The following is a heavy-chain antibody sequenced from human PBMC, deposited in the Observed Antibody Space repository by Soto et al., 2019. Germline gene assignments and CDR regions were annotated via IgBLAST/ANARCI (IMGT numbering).Heavy chain of an antibody. CDR2: IIPIFGTA. J-gene: IGHJ6*02. CDR3: ASSRVDRGRGSAWDYYYYYGIDV. V-gene: IGHV1-69*06. CDR1: GGTFSSYA. Sequence: SVKVSCKASGGTFSSYAISWVRQAPGQGLEWMGGIIPIFGTANYAQKFQGRVTITADKSTSTAYMELSSLRSEDTAVYYCASSRVDRGRGSAWDYYYYYGIDVWGQGTTVTVSS. D-gene: IGHD3-10*01.